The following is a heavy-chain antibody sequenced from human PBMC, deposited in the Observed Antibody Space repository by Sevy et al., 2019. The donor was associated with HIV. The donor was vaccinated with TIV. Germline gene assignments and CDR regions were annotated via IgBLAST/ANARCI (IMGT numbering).Heavy chain of an antibody. J-gene: IGHJ5*02. D-gene: IGHD3-22*01. CDR2: TYYRSKWYN. Sequence: KQSQTLSLTCAISGDSVSSNSAAWNWIRQSPSRGLEWLGRTYYRSKWYNDYAVSVKSRITINPDTSKNQFSLQLNSVTPEETAVYYCARDLLLNYYDSSGYSNWFDPWGQGTLVTVSS. CDR3: ARDLLLNYYDSSGYSNWFDP. V-gene: IGHV6-1*01. CDR1: GDSVSSNSAA.